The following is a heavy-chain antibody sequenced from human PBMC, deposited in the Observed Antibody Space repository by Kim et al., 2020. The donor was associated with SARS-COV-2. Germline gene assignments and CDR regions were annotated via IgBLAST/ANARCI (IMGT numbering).Heavy chain of an antibody. D-gene: IGHD5-12*01. V-gene: IGHV3-23*01. Sequence: YAEPVKGRFTISRDNSKNTLYLQMNSLRAEDTAVYYCAKDALDGWLREPYWGQGTLVTVSS. J-gene: IGHJ4*02. CDR3: AKDALDGWLREPY.